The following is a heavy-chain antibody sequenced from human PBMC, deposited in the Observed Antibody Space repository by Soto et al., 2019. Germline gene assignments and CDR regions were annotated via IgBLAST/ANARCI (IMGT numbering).Heavy chain of an antibody. J-gene: IGHJ5*02. Sequence: SETLSLTCTVSGGSISSRVYYWGWIRQPPGKGLEWIGYIYYSGSTNYNPSLKSRVTISVDTSKNQFSLKLSSVTAADTAVYYCARELFGRSVWFDPWGQGTLVTVSS. V-gene: IGHV4-61*08. CDR2: IYYSGST. CDR1: GGSISSRVYY. CDR3: ARELFGRSVWFDP. D-gene: IGHD3-10*01.